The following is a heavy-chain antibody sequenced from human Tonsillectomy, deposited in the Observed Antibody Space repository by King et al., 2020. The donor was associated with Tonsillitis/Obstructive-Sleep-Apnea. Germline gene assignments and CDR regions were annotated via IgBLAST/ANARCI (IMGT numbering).Heavy chain of an antibody. D-gene: IGHD2-8*02. J-gene: IGHJ5*02. CDR1: GFSLTTGGVG. CDR3: AHRQGYCTGGNCPRWFDP. Sequence: TLKESGPTLVQPTQTLTLTCTFSGFSLTTGGVGVGWIRQPPGRALEWLALIYWDDDKQYSPSLKSRVTITKDTSKNQVVLTMTNVDPVDTATYCCAHRQGYCTGGNCPRWFDPWGQGTLVTVSS. V-gene: IGHV2-5*02. CDR2: IYWDDDK.